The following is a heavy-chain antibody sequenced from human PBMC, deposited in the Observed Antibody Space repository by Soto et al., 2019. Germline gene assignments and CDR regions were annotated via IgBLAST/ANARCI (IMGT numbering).Heavy chain of an antibody. CDR3: ARDSPVGYNYARPFDS. V-gene: IGHV3-21*01. CDR2: IRGSGNYM. D-gene: IGHD5-18*01. J-gene: IGHJ4*02. Sequence: GGSLRLSCAGSGFTFSSNTMNWVRQAPGKGLEWVPSIRGSGNYMYYADSVKGRFTISRDNVKNSLYLQMNALRAEDTAVYYCARDSPVGYNYARPFDSWGQGTLVTVSS. CDR1: GFTFSSNT.